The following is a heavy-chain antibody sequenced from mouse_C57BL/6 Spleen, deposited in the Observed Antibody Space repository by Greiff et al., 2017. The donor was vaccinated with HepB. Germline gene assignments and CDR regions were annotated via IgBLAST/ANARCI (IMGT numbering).Heavy chain of an antibody. V-gene: IGHV1-26*01. J-gene: IGHJ1*03. Sequence: EVQLQQSGPELVKPGASVKISCKASGYTFTDYYMNWVKQSHGKSLEWIGDINPNNGGTSYNQKFKGKATLTVDKSSSTAYMELRSLTSEDSAVYYGAKSTVVSPYWYFDVWGTGTTVTVSS. CDR3: AKSTVVSPYWYFDV. CDR1: GYTFTDYY. D-gene: IGHD1-1*01. CDR2: INPNNGGT.